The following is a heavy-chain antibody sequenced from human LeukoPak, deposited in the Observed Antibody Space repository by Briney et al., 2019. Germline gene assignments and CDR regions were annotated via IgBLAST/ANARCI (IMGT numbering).Heavy chain of an antibody. Sequence: PGGSLRLSCAASGFTFSSYGMHWVRRAPGKGLEWVAVISYDGSNKYYADSVKGRFTISRDNSMNTLYLRMNSLRDEDTAVYYCAQAWRWLQLNYWGQGTLVTVSS. CDR1: GFTFSSYG. D-gene: IGHD5-24*01. CDR2: ISYDGSNK. CDR3: AQAWRWLQLNY. V-gene: IGHV3-30*18. J-gene: IGHJ4*02.